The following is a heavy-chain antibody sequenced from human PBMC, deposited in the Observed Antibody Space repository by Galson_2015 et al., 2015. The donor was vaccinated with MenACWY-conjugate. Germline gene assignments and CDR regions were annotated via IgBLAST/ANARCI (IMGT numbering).Heavy chain of an antibody. Sequence: SVKVSCKVSGYTLTELSMHWVRQAPGKGLEWMGGFDPEDGETIYAQKFQGRVTMTEDTSTDTAYMELSSLRSEDTAVYYCAAGPRSYDSSGWIDYWGQGTLVTVSS. CDR3: AAGPRSYDSSGWIDY. D-gene: IGHD3-22*01. CDR2: FDPEDGET. CDR1: GYTLTELS. J-gene: IGHJ4*02. V-gene: IGHV1-24*01.